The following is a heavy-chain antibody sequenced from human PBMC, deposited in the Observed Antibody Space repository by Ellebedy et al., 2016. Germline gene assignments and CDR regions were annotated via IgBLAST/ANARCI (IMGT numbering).Heavy chain of an antibody. Sequence: GESLKISXAASGFTFSSYGMHWVRQAPGKGLEWVAVISYDGSNKYYADSVKGRFTISRDNSKNTLYLQMNSLRAEDTAVYYCARDSDSSGYLYYYYYGMDVWGQGTTVTVSS. V-gene: IGHV3-30*03. CDR2: ISYDGSNK. CDR3: ARDSDSSGYLYYYYYGMDV. D-gene: IGHD3-22*01. J-gene: IGHJ6*02. CDR1: GFTFSSYG.